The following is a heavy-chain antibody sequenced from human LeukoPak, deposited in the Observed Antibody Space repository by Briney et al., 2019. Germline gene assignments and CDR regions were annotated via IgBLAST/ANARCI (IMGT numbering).Heavy chain of an antibody. CDR2: IKQDGSEK. J-gene: IGHJ5*02. CDR1: GFTFSSYG. V-gene: IGHV3-7*01. CDR3: AREDCSGGSCYRKSRFDP. D-gene: IGHD2-15*01. Sequence: PGGSLRLSCAASGFTFSSYGMSWVRQAPGKELEWVANIKQDGSEKYYVDSVKGRFTISRDNAKNSLYLQMNSLRAEDTAVYYCAREDCSGGSCYRKSRFDPWGQGTLVTVSS.